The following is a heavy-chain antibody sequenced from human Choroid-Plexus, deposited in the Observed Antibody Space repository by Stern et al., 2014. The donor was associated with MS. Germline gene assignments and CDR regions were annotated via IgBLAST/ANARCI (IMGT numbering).Heavy chain of an antibody. CDR2: INPNPGGT. J-gene: IGHJ6*02. V-gene: IGHV1-2*02. CDR3: ARDQRGITIFGVVTDYYYLGMDV. Sequence: QVQLVQSGAEVKKLGASVKVSCKTSGYIFTGYYMHWVRQAPGQGLEWMAWINPNPGGTKYAQKFQGRVTMSRDTSISTAYVELSSLTSDDTAVYYCARDQRGITIFGVVTDYYYLGMDVWGQGTTVTVSS. CDR1: GYIFTGYY. D-gene: IGHD3-3*01.